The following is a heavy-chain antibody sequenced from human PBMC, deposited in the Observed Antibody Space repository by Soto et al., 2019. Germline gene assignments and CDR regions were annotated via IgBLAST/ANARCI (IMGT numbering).Heavy chain of an antibody. CDR3: ARGGIVLVPAAVYAFDM. Sequence: QVHLVQSGAEEKKPGSSVKVSCRASGDTYNNYAFTWVRQAPGQGLEWMGGIIPIFGTAKFAQKFQGRVTITADESTSRAYMELSSLRSEDTAIYYCARGGIVLVPAAVYAFDMWGQGTMVTVSS. CDR1: GDTYNNYA. V-gene: IGHV1-69*12. D-gene: IGHD2-2*01. J-gene: IGHJ3*02. CDR2: IIPIFGTA.